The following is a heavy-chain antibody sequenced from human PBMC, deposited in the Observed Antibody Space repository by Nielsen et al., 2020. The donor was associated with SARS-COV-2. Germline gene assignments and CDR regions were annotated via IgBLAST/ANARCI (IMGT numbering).Heavy chain of an antibody. V-gene: IGHV3-11*03. Sequence: GESLKISCAASGFTFSDYYMSWIRQAPGKGLEWVSYISHSGNYMIYADSVKGRPTISRDNARNSVYLQMNSLGAEDTAVYYCARTGRNMVNYYGMDVWGQGTTVTVSS. CDR2: ISHSGNYM. CDR3: ARTGRNMVNYYGMDV. D-gene: IGHD5-18*01. CDR1: GFTFSDYY. J-gene: IGHJ6*02.